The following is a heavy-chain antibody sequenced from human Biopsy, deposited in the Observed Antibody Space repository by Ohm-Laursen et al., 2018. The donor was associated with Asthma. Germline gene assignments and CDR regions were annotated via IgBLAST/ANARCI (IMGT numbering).Heavy chain of an antibody. D-gene: IGHD7-27*01. CDR2: INPNGGAT. CDR3: ARVQKSPGDRWFDP. Sequence: ASVKVSCKASGYTFINYAIHWVRQAPGEGLEWMGRINPNGGATIYAQKFQGRATMTRDTSISTAYMELSRLTSDDTAVYYCARVQKSPGDRWFDPWGQGTLVTVSS. CDR1: GYTFINYA. V-gene: IGHV1-2*06. J-gene: IGHJ5*02.